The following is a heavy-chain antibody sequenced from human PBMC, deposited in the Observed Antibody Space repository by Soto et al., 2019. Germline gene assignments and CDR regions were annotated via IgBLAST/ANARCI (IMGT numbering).Heavy chain of an antibody. Sequence: GGSLRLSCAASGFTFSSYAMNWVRQAPVSGLEFVSAICGLVDCTFYADAVKGGFSVGGYNSMDARYLRMNSVRAYDTAVYYCAREPNYFDYWGQGTLVTVSS. J-gene: IGHJ4*02. CDR1: GFTFSSYA. CDR2: ICGLVDCT. V-gene: IGHV3-23*01. CDR3: AREPNYFDY.